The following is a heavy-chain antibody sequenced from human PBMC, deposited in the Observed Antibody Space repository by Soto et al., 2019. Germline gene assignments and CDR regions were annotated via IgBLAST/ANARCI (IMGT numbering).Heavy chain of an antibody. V-gene: IGHV3-23*01. J-gene: IGHJ6*03. CDR3: AKGQPALLRFSEWLSSDYYMDV. D-gene: IGHD3-3*01. Sequence: PGGSLRLSCAASGFTFSSYAMSWVRQAPGKGLEWVSAISGSGGSTYYADSVKGRFTISRDNSKNTLYLQMNSLRAEDTAVYYCAKGQPALLRFSEWLSSDYYMDVWGKGTTVTVSS. CDR2: ISGSGGST. CDR1: GFTFSSYA.